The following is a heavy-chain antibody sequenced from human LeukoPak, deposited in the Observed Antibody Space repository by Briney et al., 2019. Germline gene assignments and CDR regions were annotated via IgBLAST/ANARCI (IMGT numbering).Heavy chain of an antibody. Sequence: TGGSLRLSCAAAGFTFTSYNMNWVRQAPGKGLEWVSSITSSSSYIYYADSVKGRFTISRDNAKNSLYLQMNSLRAEDTAVYYCAELGITMIGGVWGKGTTVTISS. CDR3: AELGITMIGGV. CDR2: ITSSSSYI. J-gene: IGHJ6*04. CDR1: GFTFTSYN. V-gene: IGHV3-21*01. D-gene: IGHD3-10*02.